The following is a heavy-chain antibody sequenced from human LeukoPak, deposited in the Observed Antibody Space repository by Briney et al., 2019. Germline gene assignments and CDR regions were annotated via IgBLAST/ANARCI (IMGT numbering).Heavy chain of an antibody. CDR1: GFTFSSYG. D-gene: IGHD5-18*01. CDR3: ARARFSYGHYYFDY. V-gene: IGHV3-7*04. Sequence: GRSLRLSCAASGFTFSSYGMHWVRQAPGKGLEWVAHIKQDGSEKYYVDSVKGRFTISRDNAKDSLYLQMNSLRAEDTAVYYCARARFSYGHYYFDYWGQGTLVTVSP. CDR2: IKQDGSEK. J-gene: IGHJ4*02.